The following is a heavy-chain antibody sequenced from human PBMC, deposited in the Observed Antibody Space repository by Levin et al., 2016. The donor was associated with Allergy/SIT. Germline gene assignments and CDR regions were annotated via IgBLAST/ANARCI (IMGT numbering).Heavy chain of an antibody. D-gene: IGHD3-10*01. CDR2: IRSKAYGGTT. Sequence: WIRQPPGKGLEWVGFIRSKAYGGTTEYAASVKGRFTISRDDSKSIAYLQMNSLKTEDTAVYYCTREETYYYGSGDLNDAFDIWGQGTMVTVSS. CDR3: TREETYYYGSGDLNDAFDI. V-gene: IGHV3-49*02. J-gene: IGHJ3*02.